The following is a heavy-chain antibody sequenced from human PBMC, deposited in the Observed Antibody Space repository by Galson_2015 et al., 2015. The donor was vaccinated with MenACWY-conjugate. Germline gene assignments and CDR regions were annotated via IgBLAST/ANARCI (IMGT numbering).Heavy chain of an antibody. J-gene: IGHJ4*02. CDR3: ARLLDGFFDY. CDR2: YPGDSTA. Sequence: YPGDSTARYSPSFQGHVTFSADKSISTAFLQWSSLEASDTAVYYCARLLDGFFDYWGQGTLVTVSS. V-gene: IGHV5-51*01. D-gene: IGHD6-25*01.